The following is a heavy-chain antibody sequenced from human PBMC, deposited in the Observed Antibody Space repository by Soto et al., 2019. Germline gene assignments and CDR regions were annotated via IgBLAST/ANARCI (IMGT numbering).Heavy chain of an antibody. CDR2: VNHSGEA. V-gene: IGHV4-34*01. Sequence: SETLSLTCGVYGGSFRNYYWIWVRQPPGKGLEWIGEVNHSGEATYNPSLQSRITISLDTSNSQFSLRLTSVTAADTAIYYCTRRYNWNDNYFDPWGPGALVTVSS. CDR3: TRRYNWNDNYFDP. D-gene: IGHD1-20*01. CDR1: GGSFRNYY. J-gene: IGHJ5*02.